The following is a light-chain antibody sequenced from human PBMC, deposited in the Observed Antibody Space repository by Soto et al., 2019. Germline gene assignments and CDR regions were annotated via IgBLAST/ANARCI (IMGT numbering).Light chain of an antibody. CDR3: TTYAGGHGV. V-gene: IGLV2-8*01. CDR1: SSDVGGYNY. Sequence: QSVLTQPPSASGSPGQSVTISCTGTSSDVGGYNYVSWYQQHPGKVPKLMVYEVNKRPSGVPDRLSGSKSGNTASLTVSWLQAEDEAYYYCTTYAGGHGVFGSGTKLTVL. CDR2: EVN. J-gene: IGLJ1*01.